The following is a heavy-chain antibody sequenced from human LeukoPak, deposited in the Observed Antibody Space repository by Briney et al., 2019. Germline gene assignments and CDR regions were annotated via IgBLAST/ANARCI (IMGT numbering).Heavy chain of an antibody. CDR1: GFTFRSYV. CDR2: ISYDGSNK. D-gene: IGHD1-1*01. CDR3: ARAANWNDGGFDY. Sequence: PGGSLRLSCAASGFTFRSYVIHWVRQAPGKGLEWVAVISYDGSNKYYADSVKGRFTISRDNSKNTVYLQMNSLRAEDTAVYYCARAANWNDGGFDYWGQGTLVTVSS. J-gene: IGHJ4*02. V-gene: IGHV3-30*04.